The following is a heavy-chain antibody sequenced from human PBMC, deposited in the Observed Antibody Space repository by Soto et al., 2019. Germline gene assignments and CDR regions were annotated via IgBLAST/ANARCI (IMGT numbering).Heavy chain of an antibody. Sequence: EVQLLESGGGLVQPGGSLRLSCVASGFAFSSYAMSWVRQAPGKGLEWVSSISNSGNKTYYADSVKGRFTISRDNSKKPLYLQTNSLRAEDTAVYYCAKEGRLWFGELFVFGPWGQGAPVTVSS. V-gene: IGHV3-23*01. D-gene: IGHD3-10*01. CDR3: AKEGRLWFGELFVFGP. CDR1: GFAFSSYA. J-gene: IGHJ5*02. CDR2: ISNSGNKT.